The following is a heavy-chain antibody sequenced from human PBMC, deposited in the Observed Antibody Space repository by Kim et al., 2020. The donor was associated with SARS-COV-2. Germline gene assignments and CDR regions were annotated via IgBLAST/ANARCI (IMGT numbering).Heavy chain of an antibody. D-gene: IGHD2-2*01. V-gene: IGHV1-2*02. CDR3: ARERGSPAAMVCWFDP. J-gene: IGHJ5*02. CDR2: INPNSGGT. Sequence: ASVKVSCKASGYTFTGYYMHWVRQAPGQGLEWMGWINPNSGGTNYAQKFQGRVTMTRDTSISTAYMELSRLRSDDTAVYYCARERGSPAAMVCWFDPWGQGTLVTVSS. CDR1: GYTFTGYY.